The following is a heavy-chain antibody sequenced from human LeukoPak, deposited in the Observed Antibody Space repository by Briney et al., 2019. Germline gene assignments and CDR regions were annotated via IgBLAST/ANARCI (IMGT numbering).Heavy chain of an antibody. D-gene: IGHD2-2*01. CDR1: GFTFSSYA. CDR2: ISGSGGST. J-gene: IGHJ6*03. V-gene: IGHV3-23*01. CDR3: ANSPLLSYYYYYMDV. Sequence: PGGSLRLSCAASGFTFSSYAMSWVRQAPGKGLEWVSAISGSGGSTYYADSVKGRFTISRDNSKNTLYLQMNSLRAEDTAVYYCANSPLLSYYYYYMDVWGKGTTVTVSS.